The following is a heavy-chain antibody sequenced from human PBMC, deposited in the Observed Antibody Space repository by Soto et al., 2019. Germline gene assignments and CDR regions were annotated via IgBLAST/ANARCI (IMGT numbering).Heavy chain of an antibody. CDR1: GGSISSYY. Sequence: SETLSLTCTVSGGSISSYYWSWIRQPPGKGLEWIGYIYYSGSTNYNPSLKSRVTISVDTSKNTLYLQMNSLRAEDTAVYYCGKDEVGAIYYYYYGMDVWGQGTTVTVSS. CDR3: GKDEVGAIYYYYYGMDV. CDR2: IYYSGST. V-gene: IGHV4-59*12. D-gene: IGHD1-26*01. J-gene: IGHJ6*02.